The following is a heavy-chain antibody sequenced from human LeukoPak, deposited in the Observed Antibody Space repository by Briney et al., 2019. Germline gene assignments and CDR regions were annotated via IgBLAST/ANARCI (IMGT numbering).Heavy chain of an antibody. CDR1: GGSVSSYY. V-gene: IGHV4-59*02. Sequence: SETLSLTCTVSGGSVSSYYWSWIRRPPGRGLEWIAYLSHSGSSDSNPSLTSRVTTLVDTSKNQFSLKLRSVTAADTAVYYCARSISWYSYFDYWGQGTLVTVSS. CDR2: LSHSGSS. CDR3: ARSISWYSYFDY. D-gene: IGHD6-13*01. J-gene: IGHJ4*02.